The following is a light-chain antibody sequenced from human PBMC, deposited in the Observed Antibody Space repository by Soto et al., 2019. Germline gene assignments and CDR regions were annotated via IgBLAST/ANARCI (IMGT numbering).Light chain of an antibody. CDR1: QSVSSTY. Sequence: EIVLTQSPGTLSLSPGERVTLSCRASQSVSSTYLVWYQQKPGQAPRLLIDGASSMATRIPDRFSGSGSGTDFPLTIRGLEPEYFSAYHCQKYGSSPYTFGQGTKLEIK. V-gene: IGKV3-20*01. CDR3: QKYGSSPYT. J-gene: IGKJ2*01. CDR2: GAS.